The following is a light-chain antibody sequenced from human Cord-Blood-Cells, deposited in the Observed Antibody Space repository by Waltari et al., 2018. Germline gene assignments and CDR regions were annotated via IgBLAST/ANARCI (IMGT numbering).Light chain of an antibody. CDR3: CSYAGSSTWV. Sequence: QSALTQPASVSGSPGQSITISCTGTSSDVGSYNLVSWYQQHPGKAPKLMIYEGSKRHSGGSNRFSGSKSGNTASLTISGLQAEDEADYCCCSYAGSSTWVFGGGTKLTVL. CDR2: EGS. CDR1: SSDVGSYNL. J-gene: IGLJ3*02. V-gene: IGLV2-23*01.